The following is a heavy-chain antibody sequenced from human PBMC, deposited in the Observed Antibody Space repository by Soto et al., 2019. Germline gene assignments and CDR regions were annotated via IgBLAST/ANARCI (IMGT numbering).Heavy chain of an antibody. Sequence: QVQLQESGPGLVKPSQIVSLTCTVSGGSISSAGYHWTWIRQPPGKGLEWIGYIYYDGSTFYHPSLKSRITMSADTSQNRFSLRLTSVTAADTAVYYCARGEWESYYHDSWGQGTLVTVSS. CDR3: ARGEWESYYHDS. V-gene: IGHV4-31*03. CDR1: GGSISSAGYH. D-gene: IGHD1-26*01. CDR2: IYYDGST. J-gene: IGHJ5*01.